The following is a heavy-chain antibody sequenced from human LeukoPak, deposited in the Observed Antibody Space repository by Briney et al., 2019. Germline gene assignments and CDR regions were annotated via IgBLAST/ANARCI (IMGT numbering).Heavy chain of an antibody. V-gene: IGHV4-59*01. J-gene: IGHJ3*02. CDR2: IYYSGST. Sequence: LETLSLTCTVSGGSISSYYWSWIRQPPGKGLEWIGYIYYSGSTNYNPSLKSRVTISVDTSKNQFSLKLSSVTAADTAVYYCARVGDGSYWGDAFDIWGQGTMVTVSS. CDR1: GGSISSYY. CDR3: ARVGDGSYWGDAFDI. D-gene: IGHD1-26*01.